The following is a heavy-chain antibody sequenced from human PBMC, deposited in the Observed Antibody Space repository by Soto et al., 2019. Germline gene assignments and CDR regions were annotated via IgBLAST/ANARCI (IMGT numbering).Heavy chain of an antibody. CDR2: IDWDADK. V-gene: IGHV2-70*01. CDR3: ARMPPSYDYVWGSYRHGYYFDY. J-gene: IGHJ4*02. Sequence: SCTTLGNPTQTLTLTCTFTGFSLSTSGMCVSWIRQPPGKALEWLALIDWDADKYYSTSLKTRLTISKDTSKNHVVLTMINMDPVDTATYYCARMPPSYDYVWGSYRHGYYFDYWGQGTLVTVSS. CDR1: GFSLSTSGMC. D-gene: IGHD3-16*02.